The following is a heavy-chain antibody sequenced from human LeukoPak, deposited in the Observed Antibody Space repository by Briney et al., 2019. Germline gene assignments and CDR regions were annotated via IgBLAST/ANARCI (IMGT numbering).Heavy chain of an antibody. V-gene: IGHV4-4*09. CDR1: GGSISSYY. Sequence: SGTLSLTCTVSGGSISSYYWSWIRQPPGKGLEWIGYIYTSGSTNYNPSLKSRVTISADTSKNQFSLKLNSVTAADTAVYYCARRSSSGLVDPWGQGTLVTVSS. D-gene: IGHD6-19*01. CDR2: IYTSGST. CDR3: ARRSSSGLVDP. J-gene: IGHJ5*02.